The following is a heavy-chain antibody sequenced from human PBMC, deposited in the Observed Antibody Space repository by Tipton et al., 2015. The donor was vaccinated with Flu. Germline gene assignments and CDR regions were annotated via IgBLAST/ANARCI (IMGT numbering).Heavy chain of an antibody. D-gene: IGHD3-22*01. J-gene: IGHJ4*02. V-gene: IGHV4-59*01. Sequence: TLSLTCAVYGGSFSGYYWSWIRQPPGKGLEWIGYIYYSGSTNYNPSLKSRVTISVDTSKNQFSLKLSSVTAADTAVYYCARGHYYDSSGFDYWGQGTLVTVSS. CDR3: ARGHYYDSSGFDY. CDR2: IYYSGST. CDR1: GGSFSGYY.